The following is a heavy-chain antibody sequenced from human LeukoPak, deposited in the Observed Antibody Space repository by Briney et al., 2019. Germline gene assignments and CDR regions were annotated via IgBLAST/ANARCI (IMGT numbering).Heavy chain of an antibody. CDR1: GFTFSSYA. CDR3: AKGGYSYGYSLDY. D-gene: IGHD5-18*01. J-gene: IGHJ4*02. CDR2: IWYDGSNK. V-gene: IGHV3-33*08. Sequence: GGSLRLSCAASGFTFSSYAMSWVRQAPGKGLEWVAVIWYDGSNKYYADSVKGRFTISRDNSKNTLYLQMNSLRAEDTAVYYCAKGGYSYGYSLDYWGQGTLVTVSS.